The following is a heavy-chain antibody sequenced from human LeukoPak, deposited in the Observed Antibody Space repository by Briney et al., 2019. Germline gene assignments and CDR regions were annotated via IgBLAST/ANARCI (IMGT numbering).Heavy chain of an antibody. CDR2: IYSGGST. J-gene: IGHJ4*02. CDR1: GFTFSDYY. Sequence: PGGSLRLSCAASGFTFSDYYMSWVRQAPGKGLEWVSVIYSGGSTYYADSVKGRFTISRDNSKNTLYLQMNSLRAEDTAVYYCANAPWFYARLENVNVDYWGQGTLVTVSS. D-gene: IGHD3-9*01. V-gene: IGHV3-53*01. CDR3: ANAPWFYARLENVNVDY.